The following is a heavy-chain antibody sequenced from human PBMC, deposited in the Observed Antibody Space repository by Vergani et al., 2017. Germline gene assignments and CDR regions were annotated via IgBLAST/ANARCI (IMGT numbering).Heavy chain of an antibody. D-gene: IGHD3-10*01. V-gene: IGHV1-69*02. CDR3: ASPLRDYYGSGSYSY. Sequence: QVQLVQSGAEVKKPGSSVKVSCKASGGTFSSYTISWVRQAPGQGLEWMGRIIPILGIANYAQKLQGRVTITADKSTSTAYMELSSLRSEDTAVYYCASPLRDYYGSGSYSYWGQGALVTVSS. CDR2: IIPILGIA. J-gene: IGHJ4*02. CDR1: GGTFSSYT.